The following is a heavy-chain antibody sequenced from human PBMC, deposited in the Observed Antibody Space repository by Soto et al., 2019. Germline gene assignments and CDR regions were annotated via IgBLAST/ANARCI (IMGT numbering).Heavy chain of an antibody. V-gene: IGHV4-59*08. CDR2: IYYTGTT. CDR3: ARLGGFYQSLDS. J-gene: IGHJ5*01. CDR1: GVSISSYY. D-gene: IGHD3-22*01. Sequence: SETLSLTCTVSGVSISSYYWSWIRQPPGKGLEWIGYIYYTGTTTYNPSIKSRVTISVDSSKNQFSLNLTSVSAADTAVYYCARLGGFYQSLDSWGQGTLVTVSS.